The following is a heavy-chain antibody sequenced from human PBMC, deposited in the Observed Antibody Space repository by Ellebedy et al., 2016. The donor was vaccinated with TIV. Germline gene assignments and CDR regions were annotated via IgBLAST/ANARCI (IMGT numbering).Heavy chain of an antibody. CDR1: GFTFSSYA. CDR2: ISYDGSNK. V-gene: IGHV3-30-3*01. CDR3: AGGEFLSS. Sequence: GGSLRLSXAASGFTFSSYAMHWVRQAPGKGLEWVAVISYDGSNKYYADSVKGRFTISRDNSKNTLYLQMNSLRAEDTAVYYCAGGEFLSSWGQGTLVTVSS. J-gene: IGHJ5*02.